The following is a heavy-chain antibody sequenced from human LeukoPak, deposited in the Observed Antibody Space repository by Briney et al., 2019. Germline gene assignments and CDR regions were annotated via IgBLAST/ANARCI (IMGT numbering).Heavy chain of an antibody. CDR1: GFSCRAYW. CDR3: ARVIWRQLAPFDY. Sequence: GGSLRLSCAASGFSCRAYWMTWVRQAPGTGLEWGAIIKEDGSETYSMDSVKGRFTISRDNAKNSLYLQMNSLRGDDTAVYYCARVIWRQLAPFDYWGQGALVTVSS. CDR2: IKEDGSET. D-gene: IGHD6-13*01. V-gene: IGHV3-7*03. J-gene: IGHJ4*02.